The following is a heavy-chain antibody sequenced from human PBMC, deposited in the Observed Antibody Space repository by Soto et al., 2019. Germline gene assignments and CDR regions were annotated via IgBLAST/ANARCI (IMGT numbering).Heavy chain of an antibody. CDR2: ISGSGGST. CDR3: AKDGRNLMITFGGVPTKYLS. V-gene: IGHV3-23*01. Sequence: EVQLLESGGGLVQPGGSLRLSCAASGFTFSSYAMSWVRQAPGKGLEWVSAISGSGGSTYYADSVKGRFTISRDNSNNTLYMHMNILRAADTAVYYCAKDGRNLMITFGGVPTKYLSWGQGTLVTVSS. J-gene: IGHJ5*02. D-gene: IGHD3-16*01. CDR1: GFTFSSYA.